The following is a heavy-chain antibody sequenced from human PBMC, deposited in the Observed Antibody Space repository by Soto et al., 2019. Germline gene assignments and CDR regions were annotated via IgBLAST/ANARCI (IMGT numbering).Heavy chain of an antibody. Sequence: GESLKISCKGSGYSFTSYWIGWVRQMPGKGLEWMGIIYPGDSDTRYSPSFQGQVTISADKSISTAYLQWSSLKASDTAMYYCARGTVVVAAIPNWFDPWGQGTLVTVSS. CDR2: IYPGDSDT. V-gene: IGHV5-51*01. D-gene: IGHD2-15*01. CDR3: ARGTVVVAAIPNWFDP. CDR1: GYSFTSYW. J-gene: IGHJ5*02.